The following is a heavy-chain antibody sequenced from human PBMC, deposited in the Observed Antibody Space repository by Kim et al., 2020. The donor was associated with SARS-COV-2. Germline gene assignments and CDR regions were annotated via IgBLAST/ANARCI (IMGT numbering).Heavy chain of an antibody. D-gene: IGHD1-26*01. Sequence: ASVKVSCKASGYTFTSYGISWVRQAPGQGLEWMGWISAYNGNTNYAQKLQGRVTMTTDTSTSTAYMELRSLRSDDTAVYYCARDFPSYSGSYYGDYWGQGTLVTVSS. CDR3: ARDFPSYSGSYYGDY. V-gene: IGHV1-18*04. CDR1: GYTFTSYG. CDR2: ISAYNGNT. J-gene: IGHJ4*02.